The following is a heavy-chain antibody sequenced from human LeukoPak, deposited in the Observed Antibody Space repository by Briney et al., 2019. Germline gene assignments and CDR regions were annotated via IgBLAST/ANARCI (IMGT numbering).Heavy chain of an antibody. CDR2: ISESGRST. CDR1: GFTFGDYL. V-gene: IGHV3-64D*09. Sequence: GGSLRLSCSVSGFTFGDYLMFWVRQAPGRGLEYVAAISESGRSTYHADPVAGRFIISRDISKNALYLQMSSLRPEDTAVYFCVKDNGQGGFDYWGQGTLVTVSS. J-gene: IGHJ4*02. CDR3: VKDNGQGGFDY. D-gene: IGHD3-16*01.